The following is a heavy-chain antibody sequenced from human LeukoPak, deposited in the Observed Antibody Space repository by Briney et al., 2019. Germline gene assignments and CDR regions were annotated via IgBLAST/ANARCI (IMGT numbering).Heavy chain of an antibody. CDR1: GFTFSNAW. J-gene: IGHJ6*04. V-gene: IGHV3-15*01. CDR2: INSKTERGTK. D-gene: IGHD2-2*01. CDR3: APQLIVVVPAVAMTYYYGMDV. Sequence: PGGSLRLSCAPSGFTFSNAWMSWVRPAPGEGREWVGRINSKTERGTKDYAVAVKVRFNISRDESKNTLYLQMNSLKPEDTAVYYCAPQLIVVVPAVAMTYYYGMDVWGKGTTVTVSS.